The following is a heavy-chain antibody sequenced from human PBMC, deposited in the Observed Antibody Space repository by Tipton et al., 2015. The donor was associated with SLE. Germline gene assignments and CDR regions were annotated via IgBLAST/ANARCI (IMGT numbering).Heavy chain of an antibody. D-gene: IGHD5-12*01. V-gene: IGHV3-23*01. J-gene: IGHJ4*02. CDR1: GFTFSSYW. CDR2: ISGGIITT. CDR3: ARRGGYRAYEDYFDS. Sequence: SLRLSCAASGFTFSSYWMHWVRQAPGKGLEWVSAISGGIITTDYADSVKGQFTISRDNSKRMVYLQMDGLRVDDTAVYYCARRGGYRAYEDYFDSWGQGTLVTVSS.